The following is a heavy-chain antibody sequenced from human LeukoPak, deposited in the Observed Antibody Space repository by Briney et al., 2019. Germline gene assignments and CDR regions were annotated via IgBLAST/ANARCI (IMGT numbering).Heavy chain of an antibody. CDR1: GFTFSSYW. D-gene: IGHD4-17*01. Sequence: TGGSLRLSCAASGFTFSSYWMSWVRQAPGKGLEWVGRTRNKANSYTTEYAASVKGRFTISRDDSKNSLYLQMNSLKTEDTAVYYCAREVHLRYYFDYWGQGALVTVSS. J-gene: IGHJ4*02. CDR3: AREVHLRYYFDY. CDR2: TRNKANSYTT. V-gene: IGHV3-72*01.